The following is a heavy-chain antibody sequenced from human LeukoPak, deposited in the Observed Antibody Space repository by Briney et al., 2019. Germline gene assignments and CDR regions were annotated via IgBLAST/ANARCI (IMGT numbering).Heavy chain of an antibody. Sequence: PGGSLRLSCAASGFTFSSYAMSWVRQAPGKGLEWVSGIRGSGDITYYADSVKGRFTISRDNFKNTPYLQMNSLRAEDTAVYYCAKTRIVCTSVSCPGGGFDYWGHGTLVTVFS. CDR3: AKTRIVCTSVSCPGGGFDY. CDR1: GFTFSSYA. J-gene: IGHJ4*01. V-gene: IGHV3-23*01. CDR2: IRGSGDIT. D-gene: IGHD2-2*01.